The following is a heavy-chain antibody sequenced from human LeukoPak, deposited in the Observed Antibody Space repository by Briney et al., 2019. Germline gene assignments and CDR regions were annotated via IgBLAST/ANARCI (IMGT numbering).Heavy chain of an antibody. CDR3: ARVTTLQWLVRARSPYFDY. CDR1: GASISSTSYC. CDR2: IHTSGST. V-gene: IGHV4-61*09. Sequence: PSQTLSLTCTVSGASISSTSYCWGWIRQPAGKGLEWIGHIHTSGSTNYNPSLKSRVTISVDTSKNQFSLKLSSVTAADTAVYYCARVTTLQWLVRARSPYFDYWGQGTLVTVSS. D-gene: IGHD6-19*01. J-gene: IGHJ4*02.